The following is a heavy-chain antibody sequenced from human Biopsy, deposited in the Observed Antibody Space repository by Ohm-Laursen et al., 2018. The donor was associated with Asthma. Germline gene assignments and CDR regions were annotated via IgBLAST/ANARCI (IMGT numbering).Heavy chain of an antibody. V-gene: IGHV4-34*01. D-gene: IGHD3-3*01. CDR1: GLSSSAYY. Sequence: SETLSLTCCMYGLSSSAYYWTWIRQTPGKGLEWIGESDHRGNTNTNATLKSRVTISKAKSANEFSLKMKSATAADTAIYYCARGPEWSGLDIWGQGTTVTVSS. CDR2: SDHRGNT. J-gene: IGHJ6*02. CDR3: ARGPEWSGLDI.